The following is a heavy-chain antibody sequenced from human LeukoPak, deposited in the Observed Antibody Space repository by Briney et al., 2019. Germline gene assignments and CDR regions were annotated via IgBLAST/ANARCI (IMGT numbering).Heavy chain of an antibody. CDR3: ARVRGYYDSSGPRDY. CDR2: ISAYNGNT. D-gene: IGHD3-22*01. J-gene: IGHJ4*02. CDR1: GYTFTSYG. V-gene: IGHV1-18*01. Sequence: ASVKVSCKASGYTFTSYGISWVRQAPGQGLEWMGWISAYNGNTNYAQKLQGRVTMTTDTSTSTAYMELRSLRSDDTAVYYCARVRGYYDSSGPRDYWGQGTLVTVSS.